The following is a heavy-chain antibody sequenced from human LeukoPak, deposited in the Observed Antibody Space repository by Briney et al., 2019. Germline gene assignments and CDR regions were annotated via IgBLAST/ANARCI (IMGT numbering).Heavy chain of an antibody. CDR2: INQDGSQR. CDR3: ARKSITGTTTGHFDC. Sequence: GGSLRLSCAGSGFTFSSHWIGWVRQAPGKGLEWVAHINQDGSQRYYVDSVEGRFAISRDNAKNSLYLQMNSLRAEDTAIYYCARKSITGTTTGHFDCWGQGTLDTVSS. D-gene: IGHD1-7*01. CDR1: GFTFSSHW. J-gene: IGHJ4*02. V-gene: IGHV3-7*01.